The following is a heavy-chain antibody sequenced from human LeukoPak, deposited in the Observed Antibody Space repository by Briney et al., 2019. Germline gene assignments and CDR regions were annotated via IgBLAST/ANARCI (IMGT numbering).Heavy chain of an antibody. J-gene: IGHJ4*02. CDR3: ARGDFWSGYYTGLY. Sequence: GGSLRLSCAASGFTVTTNYMSWVRQAPGKGLEWVSVIDSGGSTYSADSVKGRFTISRHNSKNTLYLQMDSLRDEDTAVYYCARGDFWSGYYTGLYWGQGTLVTVSS. CDR2: IDSGGST. D-gene: IGHD3-3*01. CDR1: GFTVTTNY. V-gene: IGHV3-53*04.